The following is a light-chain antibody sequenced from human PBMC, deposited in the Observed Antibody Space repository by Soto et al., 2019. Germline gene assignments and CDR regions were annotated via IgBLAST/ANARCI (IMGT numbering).Light chain of an antibody. CDR2: GAS. Sequence: SPGTLSLSPGEIATRSCRAIQSVSSSYLAWYQQKPGQAPRLLIYGASSRATGIPDRFSGSGSGTDFTLTISRLEPEDFAVYYCQQYGSSTITFGQGTRLEIK. J-gene: IGKJ5*01. CDR3: QQYGSSTIT. V-gene: IGKV3-20*01. CDR1: QSVSSSY.